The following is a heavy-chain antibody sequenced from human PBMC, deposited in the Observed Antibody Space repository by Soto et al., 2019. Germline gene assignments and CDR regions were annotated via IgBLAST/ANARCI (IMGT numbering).Heavy chain of an antibody. CDR2: IFHNGTT. CDR3: ARGPQY. Sequence: KSSETLSLTCAVSGGSIISSHWWTWVLQSPWKGLEWIGEIFHNGTTNYNPSLKSRLTISVDTSKNHFSLNLNPVTARDTATYFCARGPQYWGPGKLVTVSS. CDR1: GGSIISSHW. J-gene: IGHJ4*02. V-gene: IGHV4-4*02.